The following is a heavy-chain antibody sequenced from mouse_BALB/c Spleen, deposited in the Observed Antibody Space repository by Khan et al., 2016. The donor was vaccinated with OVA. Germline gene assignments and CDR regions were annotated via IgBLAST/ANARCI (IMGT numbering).Heavy chain of an antibody. Sequence: DVMLVESGGDLVKPGGSLKLSCAASGFTSSSYSMSWVRQTPDKRLEWVATISSDGDYTYFPDSVKGRFTISRDNAKNTLNLQMSSLKSEDTALYYCASHLTGSFAYWGQGTLVTVSA. D-gene: IGHD4-1*01. J-gene: IGHJ3*01. V-gene: IGHV5-6*02. CDR2: ISSDGDYT. CDR1: GFTSSSYS. CDR3: ASHLTGSFAY.